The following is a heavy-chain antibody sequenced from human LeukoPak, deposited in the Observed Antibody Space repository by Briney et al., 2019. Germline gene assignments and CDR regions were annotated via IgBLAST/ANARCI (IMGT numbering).Heavy chain of an antibody. CDR2: IIPILGIA. Sequence: SVKVSCKASGGTFSSYAISWVRQAPGQGLEWMGRIIPILGIANYAQKFQGRVTITTDESTSTAYMELSSLRSEDTAVYYCAMGGHYDFWSGYYTGDYWGQGTLVTVSS. CDR1: GGTFSSYA. CDR3: AMGGHYDFWSGYYTGDY. J-gene: IGHJ4*02. D-gene: IGHD3-3*01. V-gene: IGHV1-69*04.